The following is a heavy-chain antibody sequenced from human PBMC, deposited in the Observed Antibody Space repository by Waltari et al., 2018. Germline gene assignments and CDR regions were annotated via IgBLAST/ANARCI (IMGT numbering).Heavy chain of an antibody. V-gene: IGHV3-23*01. D-gene: IGHD6-13*01. CDR1: GFTFISYA. J-gene: IGHJ4*02. CDR3: AKAGGIAAAEFQFDF. Sequence: EVQLLESGGGLVQPGGSLRLSCAASGFTFISYAMTWVRQAPGKGLEWVASISGPALTTFYADSVKGRFSVSRDNSKNTLYLQINGLRADDTAVYYCAKAGGIAAAEFQFDFWGRGTPVTVSS. CDR2: ISGPALTT.